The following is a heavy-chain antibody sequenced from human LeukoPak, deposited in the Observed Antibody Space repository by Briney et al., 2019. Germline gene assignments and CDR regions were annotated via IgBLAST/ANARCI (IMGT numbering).Heavy chain of an antibody. CDR3: AKDAVLRYFDWLPLDY. J-gene: IGHJ4*02. V-gene: IGHV3-23*01. CDR1: GFTFSSYV. CDR2: ISGSGGST. D-gene: IGHD3-9*01. Sequence: GGSLRLSCAASGFTFSSYVMSWVRQAPGKGLEWVSDISGSGGSTYYADSVKGRFTISRDNYKNTLYLQMTSLGAEDTAVSYCAKDAVLRYFDWLPLDYWGQGTLVTVSS.